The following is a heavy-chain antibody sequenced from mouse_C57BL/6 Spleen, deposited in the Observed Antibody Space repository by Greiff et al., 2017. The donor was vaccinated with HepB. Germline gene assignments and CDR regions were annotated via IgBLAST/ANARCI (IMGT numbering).Heavy chain of an antibody. Sequence: EVKLQESGGDLVKPGGSLKLSCAASGFTFSSYGMSWVRQTPDKRLEWVATISSGGSYTYYPDSVKGRFTISRDNAKNTLYLQMSSLKSEDTAMYYCARQSYDYADYWGQGTTLTVSS. CDR2: ISSGGSYT. D-gene: IGHD2-4*01. V-gene: IGHV5-6*01. J-gene: IGHJ2*01. CDR3: ARQSYDYADY. CDR1: GFTFSSYG.